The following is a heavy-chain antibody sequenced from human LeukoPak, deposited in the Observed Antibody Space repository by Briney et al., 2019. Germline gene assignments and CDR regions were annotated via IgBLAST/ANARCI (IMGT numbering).Heavy chain of an antibody. V-gene: IGHV4-39*07. CDR2: IYYSGST. D-gene: IGHD4-17*01. J-gene: IGHJ6*02. CDR3: ARGITLRYYYYGMDV. Sequence: TSETLSLTCTVSGGSISSSSYYWGWIRQPPGKGLEWIGSIYYSGSTYYNPSLKSRVTMSVDTSKNQFSLKLSSVTAADTAVYYCARGITLRYYYYGMDVWGQGTTVTVSS. CDR1: GGSISSSSYY.